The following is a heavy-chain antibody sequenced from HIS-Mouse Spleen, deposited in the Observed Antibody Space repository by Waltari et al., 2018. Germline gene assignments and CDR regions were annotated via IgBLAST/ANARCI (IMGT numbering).Heavy chain of an antibody. CDR1: GFTFSSYS. Sequence: EVQLVESGGGLVKPGGSLRLSCAASGFTFSSYSMNWVRQAPGKGLEWVSSISSSSSYIYYADSVKGRFTISRDNAKNSLYLQMNSLRAEDTAVYYCARESPDLCAFDIWGQGTMVTVSS. CDR2: ISSSSSYI. V-gene: IGHV3-21*01. CDR3: ARESPDLCAFDI. J-gene: IGHJ3*02.